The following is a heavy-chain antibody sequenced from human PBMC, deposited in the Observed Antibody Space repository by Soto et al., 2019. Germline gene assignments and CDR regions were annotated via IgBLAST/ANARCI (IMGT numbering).Heavy chain of an antibody. V-gene: IGHV4-39*01. J-gene: IGHJ4*02. CDR3: ARMRYCSSTSCYTFDY. D-gene: IGHD2-2*02. Sequence: ETLSLTCTVSGDSISSSSYYWGWIRQPPGKGLEWIGTIYYSGSTYYNPSLKSRVTISVETSKNQFSLKLSSVTAADTAVYYCARMRYCSSTSCYTFDYWGQGTLVTVSS. CDR2: IYYSGST. CDR1: GDSISSSSYY.